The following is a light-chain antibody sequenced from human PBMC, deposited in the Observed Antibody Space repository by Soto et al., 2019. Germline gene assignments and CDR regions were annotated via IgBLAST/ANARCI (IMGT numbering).Light chain of an antibody. CDR1: SGHSSYI. J-gene: IGLJ3*02. CDR2: LEGSGSY. V-gene: IGLV4-60*02. Sequence: QSVLTQSSSASASLGSSVKLTCTLSSGHSSYIIAWHQQQPGKAPLYLMKLEGSGSYNKGSGVPDRFSGSSSGADRYLTISNSQFGDEAGYCCETWHFNTRVFGGGTQVTVL. CDR3: ETWHFNTRV.